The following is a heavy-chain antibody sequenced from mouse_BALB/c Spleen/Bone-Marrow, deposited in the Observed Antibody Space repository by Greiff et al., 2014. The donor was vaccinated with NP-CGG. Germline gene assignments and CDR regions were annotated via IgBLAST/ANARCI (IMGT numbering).Heavy chain of an antibody. CDR2: IDPVNYNT. V-gene: IGHV14-3*02. Sequence: VHVKQSGAELVKPGASVKLSCTASGFNIKDTYMHWVKQRPEQGLEWIGRIDPVNYNTKYDPKFQGKATITADTSSNTAYLQLSSLTSEDTAVYYCARNLMAYWGQGTLVTVSA. J-gene: IGHJ3*01. CDR3: ARNLMAY. CDR1: GFNIKDTY.